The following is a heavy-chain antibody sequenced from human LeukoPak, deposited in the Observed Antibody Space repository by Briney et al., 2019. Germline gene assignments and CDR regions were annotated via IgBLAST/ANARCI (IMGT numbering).Heavy chain of an antibody. CDR2: IIPIFGTA. Sequence: SVTVSCKASGGTFSSYAISWVRQAPGQGLEWMGGIIPIFGTANYAQKFQGRVTITTDESTSTAYMELSSLRSEDTAVYYCAREGSYSTYFDYWGQGTLVTVSS. J-gene: IGHJ4*02. D-gene: IGHD3-10*01. CDR3: AREGSYSTYFDY. CDR1: GGTFSSYA. V-gene: IGHV1-69*05.